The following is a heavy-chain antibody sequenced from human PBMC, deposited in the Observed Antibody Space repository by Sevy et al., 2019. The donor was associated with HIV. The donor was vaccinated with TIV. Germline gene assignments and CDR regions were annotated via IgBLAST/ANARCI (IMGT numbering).Heavy chain of an antibody. CDR2: ISYDGSNK. V-gene: IGHV3-30-3*01. J-gene: IGHJ4*02. CDR3: ARDGRPRGDFCSSTSCLIPSYFDY. D-gene: IGHD2-2*01. Sequence: GGSLRLSCAASGFTFSSYAMHWVRQAPGKGLEWVAVISYDGSNKYYAYSVKGRFTISRDNSKNTLYLQMNSLRAEDTAVYYCARDGRPRGDFCSSTSCLIPSYFDYWGQGTLVTVSS. CDR1: GFTFSSYA.